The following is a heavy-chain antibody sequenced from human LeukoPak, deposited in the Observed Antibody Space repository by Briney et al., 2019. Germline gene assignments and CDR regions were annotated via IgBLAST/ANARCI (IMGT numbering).Heavy chain of an antibody. D-gene: IGHD3-22*01. CDR1: GVMFPSYW. Sequence: AGGSLRLSCAASGVMFPSYWMTWVRQAPGKGLEWVANIKQDGSEKYYVDSVKGRFTISRDNAKNSVYLQMNSLRAEDTAVYYCARIPPYYDSSGYYLGSDYWGQGTLVTVSS. J-gene: IGHJ4*02. CDR2: IKQDGSEK. V-gene: IGHV3-7*04. CDR3: ARIPPYYDSSGYYLGSDY.